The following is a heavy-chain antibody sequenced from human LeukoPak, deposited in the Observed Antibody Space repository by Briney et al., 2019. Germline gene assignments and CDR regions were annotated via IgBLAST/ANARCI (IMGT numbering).Heavy chain of an antibody. CDR3: AGHHPRNTVDF. CDR2: ISDIGSI. J-gene: IGHJ4*02. D-gene: IGHD2/OR15-2a*01. CDR1: GGSISSYY. V-gene: IGHV4-59*08. Sequence: SETLSLTCTVSGGSISSYYWSWIRQPPGKGLEGIAYISDIGSINYNPSLKSRVTISLDTSKNQFSLKLSSVTAADTAVYYCAGHHPRNTVDFWGPGTLVTVSS.